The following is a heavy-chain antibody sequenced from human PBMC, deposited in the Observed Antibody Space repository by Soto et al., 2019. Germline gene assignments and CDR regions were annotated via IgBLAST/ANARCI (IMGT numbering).Heavy chain of an antibody. J-gene: IGHJ4*02. Sequence: GGSLRLSCAASGFTVSSNYMSWVRQAPGKGLEWVSVIYSGGSTYYADSVKGRFTISRHNSKNTLYLQMNSLRAEDTAVYYCARAYDYGDYSFDYWGQGTLVTVSS. D-gene: IGHD4-17*01. CDR1: GFTVSSNY. CDR3: ARAYDYGDYSFDY. CDR2: IYSGGST. V-gene: IGHV3-53*04.